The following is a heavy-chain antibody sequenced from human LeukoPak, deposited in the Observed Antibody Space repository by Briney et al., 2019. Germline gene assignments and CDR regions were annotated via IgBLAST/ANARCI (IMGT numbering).Heavy chain of an antibody. Sequence: ASVKVSCKASGNTFSDYYLHWVRQAPGQGLDSMGVIHPRDGDISYRQDFQGRLTLTRDLSTNTFYMELSSLRSEDTALYYCARVPLRFDSPDTYDIWGQGTMVTVSS. V-gene: IGHV1-46*01. J-gene: IGHJ3*02. CDR3: ARVPLRFDSPDTYDI. CDR2: IHPRDGDI. D-gene: IGHD3-22*01. CDR1: GNTFSDYY.